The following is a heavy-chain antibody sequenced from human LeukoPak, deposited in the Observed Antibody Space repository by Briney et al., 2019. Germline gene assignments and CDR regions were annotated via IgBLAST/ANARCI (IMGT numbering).Heavy chain of an antibody. CDR3: ARAFGGDSRSFGPDP. Sequence: GASVKVSCKASGDTFINYSIQWVRQAPSQGLEWMGRIVPFLGIVNSAQKFQGRLTITADRSTNIAYMELNSLRSEDTAVYYCARAFGGDSRSFGPDPWGQGTLVTVSS. V-gene: IGHV1-69*04. D-gene: IGHD4-17*01. CDR1: GDTFINYS. CDR2: IVPFLGIV. J-gene: IGHJ5*02.